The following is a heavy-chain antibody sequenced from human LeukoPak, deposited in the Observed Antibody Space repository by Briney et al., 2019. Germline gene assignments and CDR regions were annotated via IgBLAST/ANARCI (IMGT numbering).Heavy chain of an antibody. J-gene: IGHJ4*02. V-gene: IGHV4-4*07. CDR1: TDSTSTYY. D-gene: IGHD2-15*01. CDR2: IYTTVST. CDR3: ARESLGYCSGGSCPYYFDY. Sequence: SESRSPTCILATDSTSTYYWSCIRPPDGNGRGWNGRIYTTVSTNYNPSLKSRVTMSVDTSKNQFSLKLSSVTAADTAVYYCARESLGYCSGGSCPYYFDYWGQGTLVTVSS.